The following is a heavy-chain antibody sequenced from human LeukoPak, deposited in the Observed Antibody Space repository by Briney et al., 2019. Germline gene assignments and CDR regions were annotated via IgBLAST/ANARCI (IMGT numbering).Heavy chain of an antibody. Sequence: SGGSLRLSCAASGFTFSRSWMSWVRQAPGKGLEWVANIKQDGSEEFYVDSVKGRFTISRDNTKNSLYVQMNSLRVEDTAVYYCLTSGGAHWGQGTLVTVSS. J-gene: IGHJ4*02. D-gene: IGHD3-16*01. CDR3: LTSGGAH. CDR2: IKQDGSEE. V-gene: IGHV3-7*01. CDR1: GFTFSRSW.